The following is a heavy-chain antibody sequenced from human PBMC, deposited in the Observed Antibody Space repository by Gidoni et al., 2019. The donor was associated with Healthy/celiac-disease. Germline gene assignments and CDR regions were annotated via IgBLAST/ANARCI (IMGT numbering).Heavy chain of an antibody. D-gene: IGHD3-10*02. J-gene: IGHJ6*02. CDR2: IYSGGST. CDR3: ARDRRLRWSEDGMDV. Sequence: EVQLVESGGGLVQPGGSLRLSCAASGFTVSSNYMSWVRQAPGKGLEWVSVIYSGGSTYYADSVKGRFTISRDNSKNTLYLQMNSLRAEDTAVYYCARDRRLRWSEDGMDVWGQGTTVTVSS. V-gene: IGHV3-66*01. CDR1: GFTVSSNY.